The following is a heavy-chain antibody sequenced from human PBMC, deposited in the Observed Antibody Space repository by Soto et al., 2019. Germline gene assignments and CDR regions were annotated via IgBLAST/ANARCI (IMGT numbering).Heavy chain of an antibody. Sequence: QVQLVQSGAEVKKPGASVKVSCKASGYTFTSYDINWVRQATGQGLEWMGWMNPNSGNTGYAQKFQGRVTMTRNTSISTAYMGLSSLRSEDTAVYYCARGGRPYSPRGYWFDPWGQGTLVTVSS. CDR2: MNPNSGNT. CDR1: GYTFTSYD. J-gene: IGHJ5*02. V-gene: IGHV1-8*01. CDR3: ARGGRPYSPRGYWFDP. D-gene: IGHD4-4*01.